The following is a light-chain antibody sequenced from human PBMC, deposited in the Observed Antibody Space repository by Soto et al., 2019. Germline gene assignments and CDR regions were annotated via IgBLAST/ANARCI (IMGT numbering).Light chain of an antibody. CDR3: QTWGAGIRV. V-gene: IGLV4-69*02. J-gene: IGLJ2*01. Sequence: QSVLAQSPSASASLGASVKLTCTLSSGHSTYAIAWHQQHPEKGPRYLMKVDSDGSHSKGDGIPDRFSGSSSGAERYLTISSLQSEDEADYYCQTWGAGIRVFGGGTKVTVL. CDR1: SGHSTYA. CDR2: VDSDGSH.